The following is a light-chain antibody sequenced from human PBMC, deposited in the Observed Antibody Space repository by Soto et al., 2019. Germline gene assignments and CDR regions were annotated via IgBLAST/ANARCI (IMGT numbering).Light chain of an antibody. J-gene: IGKJ1*01. CDR2: AAS. Sequence: QMTQSPSSLSASVGEKIIITCRASRDVGSDVSWYQQKPGQAPKLLIYAASDRATGVPARFSGSGSGTEFTLTISSLQSEDFAVYSCLQYHNLWAVGQGTKVDI. CDR1: RDVGSD. V-gene: IGKV1-17*01. CDR3: LQYHNLWA.